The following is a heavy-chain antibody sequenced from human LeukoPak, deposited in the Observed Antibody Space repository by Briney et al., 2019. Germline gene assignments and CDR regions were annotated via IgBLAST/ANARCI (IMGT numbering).Heavy chain of an antibody. D-gene: IGHD5-18*01. CDR3: VKDRFGSFDP. CDR1: GFPFSDYA. V-gene: IGHV3-23*01. J-gene: IGHJ5*02. Sequence: GGSLRLSCAASGFPFSDYAMTWVRQAPGKGLEWVAAISPSASHRYYADFVGGRFTISRDNSKNTLDLQMSSLRAEDTAVYYCVKDRFGSFDPWGQGTLVTVSS. CDR2: ISPSASHR.